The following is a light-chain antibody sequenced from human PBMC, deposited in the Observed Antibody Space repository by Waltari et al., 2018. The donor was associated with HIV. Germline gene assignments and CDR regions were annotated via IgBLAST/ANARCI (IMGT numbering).Light chain of an antibody. CDR2: KDS. CDR3: QAWDSSTVV. CDR1: KLWDKY. J-gene: IGLJ3*02. Sequence: SYELSQPPSVSVSPGQTARITCSGDKLWDKYACWYPKRPGQSPVLVIYKDSKRRSGIPVRCSGSNTGNTATLTISGTQAMDEADYYCQAWDSSTVVFGGGTKLTVL. V-gene: IGLV3-1*01.